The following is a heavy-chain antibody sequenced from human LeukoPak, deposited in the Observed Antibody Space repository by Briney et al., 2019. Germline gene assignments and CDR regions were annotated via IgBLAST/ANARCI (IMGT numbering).Heavy chain of an antibody. J-gene: IGHJ6*03. Sequence: GSLRLSCAASGFTFSSYAMHWVRQAPGKGLEWVAVISYDGSNKFYADSVKGRFTFSRDNSKNTLYLQMNSLRAEETAVYYCARSYSSSSRYMDVWGKGTTVTVSS. V-gene: IGHV3-30*04. D-gene: IGHD6-6*01. CDR3: ARSYSSSSRYMDV. CDR2: ISYDGSNK. CDR1: GFTFSSYA.